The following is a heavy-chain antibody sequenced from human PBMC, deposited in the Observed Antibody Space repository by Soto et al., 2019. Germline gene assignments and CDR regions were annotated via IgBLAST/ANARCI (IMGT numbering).Heavy chain of an antibody. CDR3: AKGGRQWLFTSDFNY. CDR2: VSHDGRNT. Sequence: VQLVESGGGVVQPGRSLRLSCAASGFTFSDYAMHWVRQAPGKGLEWVAVVSHDGRNTHYADSVKGRFTISRDSSKNTAPLEMTSPRAEDTAVYYCAKGGRQWLFTSDFNYWGQGALVTVSS. CDR1: GFTFSDYA. J-gene: IGHJ4*02. D-gene: IGHD6-19*01. V-gene: IGHV3-30*18.